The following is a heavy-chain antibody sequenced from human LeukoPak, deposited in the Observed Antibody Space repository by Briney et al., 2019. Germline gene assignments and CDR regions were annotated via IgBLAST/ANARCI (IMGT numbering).Heavy chain of an antibody. V-gene: IGHV4-34*01. CDR2: INHSGST. Sequence: NASETLSLTCAVYGGSFSGYYWSWIRQPPGKGLEWIGEINHSGSTNYNPSLKSRVTISVDTSKNQFSLKLSSVTAADTAVYYCARGAITMVRGVRFDYWGQGTLFTVSS. CDR3: ARGAITMVRGVRFDY. CDR1: GGSFSGYY. J-gene: IGHJ4*02. D-gene: IGHD3-10*01.